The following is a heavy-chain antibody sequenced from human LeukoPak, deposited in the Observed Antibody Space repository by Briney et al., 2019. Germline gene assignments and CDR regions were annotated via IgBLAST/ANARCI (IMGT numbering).Heavy chain of an antibody. CDR3: ARDGAPLEATIHYY. CDR1: GFTFSDYY. CDR2: ISSSGSTI. V-gene: IGHV3-11*01. J-gene: IGHJ4*02. Sequence: GGSLRLSCAASGFTFSDYYMSWLRQAPGKGLEWVSYISSSGSTIYYADSVKGRFTISRDNAKNSLYLQMNSLRAEDTAVYYCARDGAPLEATIHYYWGQGTLVTVSS. D-gene: IGHD5-24*01.